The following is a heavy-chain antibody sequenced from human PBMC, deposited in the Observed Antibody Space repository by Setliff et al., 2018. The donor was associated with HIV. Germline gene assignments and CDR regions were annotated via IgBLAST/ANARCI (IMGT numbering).Heavy chain of an antibody. D-gene: IGHD6-19*01. V-gene: IGHV3-21*06. J-gene: IGHJ6*03. Sequence: GGSLRLSCAASGFTFSSYSMNWVRQAPGKGLEWVSSISSSSSYIFYTDSVNGRFTISRDNAKNSLYLQMNSLRAEDTAVYYCATYGYSSGWSWTNYYMDVWGKGTTVTVSS. CDR2: ISSSSSYI. CDR3: ATYGYSSGWSWTNYYMDV. CDR1: GFTFSSYS.